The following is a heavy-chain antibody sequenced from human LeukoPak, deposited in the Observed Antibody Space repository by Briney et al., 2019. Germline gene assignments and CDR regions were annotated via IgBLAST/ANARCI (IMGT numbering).Heavy chain of an antibody. D-gene: IGHD6-19*01. V-gene: IGHV3-30*03. Sequence: GRSLRLSCAASGFTFSSYGMHWVRQAPGKGLEWVAVISYDGSNKYYADSVKGRFTISRDNSKNTLYLQMNSLRAEDTAVYYCARDSEQEWLGPGYYFDYWGQGTLVTVSS. J-gene: IGHJ4*02. CDR3: ARDSEQEWLGPGYYFDY. CDR1: GFTFSSYG. CDR2: ISYDGSNK.